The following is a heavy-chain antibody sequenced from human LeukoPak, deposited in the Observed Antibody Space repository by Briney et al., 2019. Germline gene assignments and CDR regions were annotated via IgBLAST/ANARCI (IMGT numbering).Heavy chain of an antibody. CDR3: AHGYGDYDPYFDY. Sequence: SGPTLVNPTQTLTLTCTFSGFSLATSRVGVGWIRQPPGKALEWLALIYWHDNKRYSPSLRSRLTVTKDTSKTQVFLTMAKMDPVDTATYYCAHGYGDYDPYFDYWGQGTLVTVSS. CDR1: GFSLATSRVG. V-gene: IGHV2-5*01. J-gene: IGHJ4*02. CDR2: IYWHDNK. D-gene: IGHD4-17*01.